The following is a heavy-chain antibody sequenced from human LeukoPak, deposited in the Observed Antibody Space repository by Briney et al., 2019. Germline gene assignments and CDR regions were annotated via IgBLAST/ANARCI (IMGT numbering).Heavy chain of an antibody. CDR1: GFTFSSNW. D-gene: IGHD1-1*01. CDR2: IKQDGSEK. V-gene: IGHV3-7*05. J-gene: IGHJ4*02. CDR3: ARKHRWNGLYFDY. Sequence: GGSLRLSCAASGFTFSSNWMSWVRQAPGKGLEWVANIKQDGSEKNYVDSVKGRFTISRDNAKNSLYLQMNSLRAEDTAVYYCARKHRWNGLYFDYWGQGTLVTVSS.